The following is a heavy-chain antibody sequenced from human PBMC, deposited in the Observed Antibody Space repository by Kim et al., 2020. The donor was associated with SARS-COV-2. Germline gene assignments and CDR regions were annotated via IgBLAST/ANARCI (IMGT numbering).Heavy chain of an antibody. Sequence: GGSLRLSCAASGFTFSSYWMHWVRQAPGKGLVWVSRINSDGSTRDYADSVKGRFTISRDNAKNTLHLQMNSLRAEDSAVYYCARDTEELNDAFDIWGQGT. CDR2: INSDGSTR. CDR1: GFTFSSYW. D-gene: IGHD1-1*01. CDR3: ARDTEELNDAFDI. V-gene: IGHV3-74*01. J-gene: IGHJ3*02.